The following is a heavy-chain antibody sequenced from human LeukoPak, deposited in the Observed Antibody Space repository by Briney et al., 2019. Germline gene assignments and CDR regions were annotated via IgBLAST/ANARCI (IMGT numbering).Heavy chain of an antibody. V-gene: IGHV3-53*01. CDR3: ARADNWNDY. Sequence: GGSLRLSCAACGFTVSSNYMSWVRQAPGKGLEWVSVIYSGGSTYYADSVKGRFTISRDNSKNTLYLQMSSLRAEDTAVYYCARADNWNDYWGQGTLVTVSS. D-gene: IGHD1-20*01. CDR2: IYSGGST. CDR1: GFTVSSNY. J-gene: IGHJ4*02.